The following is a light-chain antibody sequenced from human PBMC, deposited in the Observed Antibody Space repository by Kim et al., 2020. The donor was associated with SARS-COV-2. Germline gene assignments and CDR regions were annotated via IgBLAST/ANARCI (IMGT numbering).Light chain of an antibody. Sequence: SYELTQPPSVSVSPGQTATITCSGDKLGEKYACWYQQKPGQSPVVVIYEDNKRPSGIPERFSGSNSGNTATLTISGTQAMDEADYYRQTWASSTGVFGGGTQLTVL. CDR1: KLGEKY. V-gene: IGLV3-1*01. J-gene: IGLJ3*02. CDR3: QTWASSTGV. CDR2: EDN.